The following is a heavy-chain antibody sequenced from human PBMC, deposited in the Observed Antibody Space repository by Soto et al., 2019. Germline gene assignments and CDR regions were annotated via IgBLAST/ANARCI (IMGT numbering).Heavy chain of an antibody. CDR2: LYYTGST. Sequence: SETLSLTCSVSGDSISSVAHYWAWVRQPPGKGLEWIGSLYYTGSTYYNPSLKSRAAISIDTSKNQFSLNLNSITAADTAVYYCARGSYASNFDYWGQGTLVTVYS. V-gene: IGHV4-39*01. D-gene: IGHD3-16*01. CDR1: GDSISSVAHY. J-gene: IGHJ4*02. CDR3: ARGSYASNFDY.